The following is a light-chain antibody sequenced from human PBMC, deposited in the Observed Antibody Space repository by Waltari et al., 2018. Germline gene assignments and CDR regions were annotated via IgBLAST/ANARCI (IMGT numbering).Light chain of an antibody. CDR2: KDT. CDR1: ALASQY. Sequence: SFELTQPPSVSVSPGQTARITCSGDALASQYIHWYQQKTGQAPVLLIKKDTERASGIPDRFSGSSSGTTVTLTISGVQAEDEADYYCQSADTSFSYRVFGGGTKVTVL. CDR3: QSADTSFSYRV. J-gene: IGLJ1*01. V-gene: IGLV3-25*03.